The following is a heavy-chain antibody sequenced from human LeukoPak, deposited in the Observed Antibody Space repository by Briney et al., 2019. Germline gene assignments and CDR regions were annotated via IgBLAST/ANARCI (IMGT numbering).Heavy chain of an antibody. J-gene: IGHJ4*02. CDR3: ARDNWNPETEYFDY. Sequence: ASVKVSCKASGYTFTSYAMNWVRQAPGQGLEWMGWISAYNGNTNYAQKLQGRVTMTTDTSTSTAYMELRSLRSDDTAVYYCARDNWNPETEYFDYWGQGTLVTVSS. CDR2: ISAYNGNT. V-gene: IGHV1-18*01. CDR1: GYTFTSYA. D-gene: IGHD1-20*01.